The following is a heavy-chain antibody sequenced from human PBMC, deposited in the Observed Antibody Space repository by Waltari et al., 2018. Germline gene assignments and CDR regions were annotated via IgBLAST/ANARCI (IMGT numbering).Heavy chain of an antibody. CDR2: INAEGGST. J-gene: IGHJ4*02. V-gene: IGHV3-74*01. CDR3: ATWKFCTGGSCYGWGY. CDR1: GFTFSTYW. Sequence: EVQLVESGGGLVQPGGSLRLSCAASGFTFSTYWIHWVRQEPAKGLVGGSRINAEGGSTGYADSVRGRFTISRDNAKNTVYLQMNSLRADDSALYYCATWKFCTGGSCYGWGYWGQGTLVTVSS. D-gene: IGHD2-15*01.